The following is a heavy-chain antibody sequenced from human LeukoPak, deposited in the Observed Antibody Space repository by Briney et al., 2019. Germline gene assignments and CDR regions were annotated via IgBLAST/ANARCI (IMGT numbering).Heavy chain of an antibody. CDR3: ARWGYDFWSGYAYYYYYMDV. D-gene: IGHD3-3*01. CDR1: GGSISSYY. V-gene: IGHV4-59*01. Sequence: SETLSLTCTVSGGSISSYYWSWIRQPPGKGLEWIGYIYYSGSTNYNPSLKSRVTISVDTSKNQFSLKLSSVTAADTAVYYCARWGYDFWSGYAYYYYYMDVWGKGTTVTVSS. CDR2: IYYSGST. J-gene: IGHJ6*03.